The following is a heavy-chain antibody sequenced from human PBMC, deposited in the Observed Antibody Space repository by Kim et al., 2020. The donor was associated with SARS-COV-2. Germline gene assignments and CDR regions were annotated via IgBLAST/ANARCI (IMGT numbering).Heavy chain of an antibody. Sequence: SETLSLTCAVYGGSFSGYYWSWIRQPPGKGLEWIGEINHSGSTNYNPSLKSRVTISVDTSKNQFSLKLSSVTAADTAVFYCARASWGGYDFWSGYYNRGRWVEPWGQGNLVTVSS. V-gene: IGHV4-34*01. D-gene: IGHD3-3*01. CDR1: GGSFSGYY. CDR3: ARASWGGYDFWSGYYNRGRWVEP. J-gene: IGHJ5*02. CDR2: INHSGST.